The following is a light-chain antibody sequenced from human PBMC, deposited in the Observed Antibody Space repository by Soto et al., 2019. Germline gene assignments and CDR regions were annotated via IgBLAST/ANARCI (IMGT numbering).Light chain of an antibody. V-gene: IGKV1-33*01. CDR3: QQYDNVPLT. CDR2: EAS. Sequence: DIQMTQSPSSLSASVGDRVTITCQASQDITNDLNWYQQKPGKAPKVLIYEASNLETGVPSRFRGSGSGTDFTFTISSLQPEEIATYFCQQYDNVPLTFGGGTKVEIK. J-gene: IGKJ4*01. CDR1: QDITND.